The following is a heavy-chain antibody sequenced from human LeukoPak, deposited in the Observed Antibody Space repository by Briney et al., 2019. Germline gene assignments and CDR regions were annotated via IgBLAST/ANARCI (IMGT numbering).Heavy chain of an antibody. J-gene: IGHJ5*02. D-gene: IGHD2-8*01. CDR3: ARDKRAYATWFDP. CDR1: GYTFTGCY. CDR2: INPNSGGT. V-gene: IGHV1-2*06. Sequence: GASVKVSCKASGYTFTGCYMHWVRQAPGQGREWMGRINPNSGGTNYAQKFQGRVTMTRDTSISTAYMELGRLRSDDTAVYYCARDKRAYATWFDPWGQGTLVTVSS.